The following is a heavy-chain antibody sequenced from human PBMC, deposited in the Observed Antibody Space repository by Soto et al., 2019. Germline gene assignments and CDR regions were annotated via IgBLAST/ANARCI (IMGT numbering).Heavy chain of an antibody. CDR1: GGSFSCYY. J-gene: IGHJ4*02. D-gene: IGHD3-10*01. CDR3: PRHLEFRDGNISHLDY. Sequence: PSETLSLSCAVYGGSFSCYYWSGIRQPPGKGLEWISEINHSGSTNYDPSLKSRVTISVDTSKNQFSLKLRSVTAADTPVYYCPRHLEFRDGNISHLDYWGQGTLVTVSS. CDR2: INHSGST. V-gene: IGHV4-34*01.